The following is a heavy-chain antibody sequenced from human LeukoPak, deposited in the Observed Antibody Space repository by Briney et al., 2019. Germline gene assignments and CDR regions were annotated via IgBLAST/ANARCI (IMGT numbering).Heavy chain of an antibody. Sequence: PSETLSLTCTVSGGSISSGGYYWSWIRQHPGKGLEWIGYIYYSGSTYYNPSLKSRVTISVDTSKNQFSLKLSSVTAAGTAVYYCARDTITIFGVVISGDVWGQGTTVTVSS. D-gene: IGHD3-3*01. CDR2: IYYSGST. CDR3: ARDTITIFGVVISGDV. J-gene: IGHJ6*02. V-gene: IGHV4-31*03. CDR1: GGSISSGGYY.